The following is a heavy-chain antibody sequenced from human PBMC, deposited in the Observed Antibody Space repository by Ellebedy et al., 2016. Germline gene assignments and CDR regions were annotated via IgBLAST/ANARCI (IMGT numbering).Heavy chain of an antibody. Sequence: GGSLRLXCASSGFTFSSYNMNWVRQAPGRGLEWVAYISASGGNIFYADSVRGRFTISRDNVKNSLFLQMNGLRAEGSALYYCARSDTTMPGDYIDYWGQGTRVTVSS. J-gene: IGHJ4*02. CDR1: GFTFSSYN. D-gene: IGHD1-1*01. CDR3: ARSDTTMPGDYIDY. V-gene: IGHV3-48*01. CDR2: ISASGGNI.